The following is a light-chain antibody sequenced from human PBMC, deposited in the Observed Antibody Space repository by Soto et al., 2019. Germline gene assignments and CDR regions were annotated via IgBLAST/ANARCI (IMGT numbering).Light chain of an antibody. J-gene: IGLJ2*01. CDR1: SSDVGAYNY. CDR2: DVN. Sequence: QSALTQPRSVSGSPGQSVTISCTGTSSDVGAYNYVSWYQQNPGNAPKLIISDVNKRHSGVPDRFSGSKSGNTASLTISGLQAEDEADYYCCSYTGNYVIFGGGTKLTVL. V-gene: IGLV2-11*01. CDR3: CSYTGNYVI.